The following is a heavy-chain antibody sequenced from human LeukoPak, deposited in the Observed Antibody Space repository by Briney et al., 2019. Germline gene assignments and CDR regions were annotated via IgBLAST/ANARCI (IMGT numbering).Heavy chain of an antibody. CDR1: GFTFGDYG. CDR3: TRYFGSGSYQLDY. V-gene: IGHV3-49*03. D-gene: IGHD3-10*01. J-gene: IGHJ4*02. CDR2: IRSEGYGGTT. Sequence: HPGGSLRLSCTTSGFTFGDYGMSWFRQAPRKGLEWVGFIRSEGYGGTTEYAASLKGRFIISRDDSKSIAYLQMNSLKAEDTAVYYCTRYFGSGSYQLDYWGQGTLVTVSS.